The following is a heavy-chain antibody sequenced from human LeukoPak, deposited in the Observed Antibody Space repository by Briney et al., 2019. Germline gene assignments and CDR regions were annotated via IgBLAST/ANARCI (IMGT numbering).Heavy chain of an antibody. D-gene: IGHD1-14*01. CDR2: INPNSGGT. Sequence: GASVKVSCKASGYTFTGYYMHWVRQAPGQGLEWMGWINPNSGGTNYAQKFQGRVTMTRDTSISTAYMELSRLRSDDTAVYYCARFKTATEPREAFDIWGQGTMVTVSS. J-gene: IGHJ3*02. V-gene: IGHV1-2*02. CDR3: ARFKTATEPREAFDI. CDR1: GYTFTGYY.